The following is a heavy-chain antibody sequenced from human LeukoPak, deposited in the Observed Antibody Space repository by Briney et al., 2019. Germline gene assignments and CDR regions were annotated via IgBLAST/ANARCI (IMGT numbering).Heavy chain of an antibody. CDR2: ISSSSSYI. J-gene: IGHJ3*02. CDR1: GFTFSSYS. CDR3: AKEADSSGYPGHAFDI. Sequence: GGSLRLSCAASGFTFSSYSMNWVRQAPGKGLEWVSSISSSSSYIYYADSVKGRFTISRDNSKNTLYLQVNSLRAEDTAVYYCAKEADSSGYPGHAFDIWGQGTMVTVSS. V-gene: IGHV3-21*04. D-gene: IGHD3-22*01.